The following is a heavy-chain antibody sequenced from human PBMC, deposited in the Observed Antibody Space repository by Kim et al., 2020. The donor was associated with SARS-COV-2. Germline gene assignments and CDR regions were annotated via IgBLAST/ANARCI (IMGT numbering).Heavy chain of an antibody. CDR2: IYYSGST. CDR3: ARHFDSSPYYYYMDV. Sequence: SETLSLTCTVSGGSISSYYWSWIRQPPGKGLEWIGYIYYSGSTNYNPSLKSRVTISVDTSKNQFSLKLSSVTAADTAVYYCARHFDSSPYYYYMDVWGKGTTVTVSS. J-gene: IGHJ6*03. CDR1: GGSISSYY. D-gene: IGHD6-13*01. V-gene: IGHV4-59*08.